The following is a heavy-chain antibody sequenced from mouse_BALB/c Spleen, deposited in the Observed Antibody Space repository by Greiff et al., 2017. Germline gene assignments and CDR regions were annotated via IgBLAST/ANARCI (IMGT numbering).Heavy chain of an antibody. J-gene: IGHJ4*01. V-gene: IGHV5-12-1*01. CDR3: ARQGDYGYGAMDY. Sequence: EVKLVESGGGLVKPGGSLKLSCAASGFAFSSYDMSWVRQTPEKRLEWVAYISSGGGSTYYPDTVKGRFTISRDNAKNTLYLQMSSLKSEDTAMYYCARQGDYGYGAMDYWGQGTSVTVSS. CDR1: GFAFSSYD. CDR2: ISSGGGST. D-gene: IGHD1-2*01.